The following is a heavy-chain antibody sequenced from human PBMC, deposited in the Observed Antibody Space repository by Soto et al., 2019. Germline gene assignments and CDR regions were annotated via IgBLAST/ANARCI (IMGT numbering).Heavy chain of an antibody. J-gene: IGHJ4*02. Sequence: EGQLLESGGRLVQPGGSLRLSCEASGFSFSNYGMTWVRLAPGKGLEWVSVIGGSGGRAFYADSVKGRFTISRDNSRNTVFLQLNSLRAEDTAVYYCAKNVNSYDYYYFDYWGQGTPVTVSS. CDR1: GFSFSNYG. V-gene: IGHV3-23*01. CDR3: AKNVNSYDYYYFDY. D-gene: IGHD3-16*01. CDR2: IGGSGGRA.